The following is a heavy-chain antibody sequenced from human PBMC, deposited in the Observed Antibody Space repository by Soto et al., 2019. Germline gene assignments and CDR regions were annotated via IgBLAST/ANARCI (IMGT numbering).Heavy chain of an antibody. Sequence: EVQLLDSGGGLVQPGGSLRLSCAASGYSFSTYAMSWVRQAPGKGLEWVSAISGSGDTTYYADSVKGRFTISRDNSKNTGYLQMNTLRAEDTAVYYCAKATLASAYADYWGQGTLVTASS. D-gene: IGHD2-2*01. CDR1: GYSFSTYA. CDR2: ISGSGDTT. CDR3: AKATLASAYADY. J-gene: IGHJ4*02. V-gene: IGHV3-23*01.